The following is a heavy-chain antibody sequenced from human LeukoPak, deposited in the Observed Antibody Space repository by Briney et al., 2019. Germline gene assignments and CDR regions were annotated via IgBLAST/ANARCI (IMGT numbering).Heavy chain of an antibody. V-gene: IGHV3-23*01. CDR1: GFTFSSYA. J-gene: IGHJ4*02. CDR3: AREGFPDLFLLNINPLLTTVTTRAFDY. Sequence: GGSLRLSCAASGFTFSSYAMSWVRQAPGKGLEWVSAISGSGGSTYYADSVKGRFTISRDNSKNTLYLQMNSLRAEDTAVYYCAREGFPDLFLLNINPLLTTVTTRAFDYWGQGTLVTVSS. CDR2: ISGSGGST. D-gene: IGHD4-17*01.